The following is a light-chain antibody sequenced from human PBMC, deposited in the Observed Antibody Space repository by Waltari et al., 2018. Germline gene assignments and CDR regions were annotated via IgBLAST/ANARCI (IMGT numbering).Light chain of an antibody. Sequence: QLVVTQSPSASASLGAPVKLTCTLSSGHSSNVIAWLKQHPERGPRYLMKVNSDGSHSKGDEIPDRFSGSSSGAERYLTISNLQSEDEADYYCQTGGHGTWVFGGWTKLTVL. CDR1: SGHSSNV. CDR2: VNSDGSH. J-gene: IGLJ3*02. V-gene: IGLV4-69*01. CDR3: QTGGHGTWV.